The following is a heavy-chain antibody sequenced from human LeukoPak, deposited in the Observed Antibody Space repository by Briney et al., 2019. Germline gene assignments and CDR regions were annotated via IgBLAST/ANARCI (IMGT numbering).Heavy chain of an antibody. Sequence: PGRSLRLSCAASGFTFDDYAMHWVRQAPGKGLEWVSGISWNSGSIGYADSVKGRFTTSRDNAKNSLYLQMNSLRAEDTALYYCAKDIDSYGLNGMDVWGQGTTVTVSS. CDR1: GFTFDDYA. CDR2: ISWNSGSI. CDR3: AKDIDSYGLNGMDV. J-gene: IGHJ6*02. D-gene: IGHD5-18*01. V-gene: IGHV3-9*01.